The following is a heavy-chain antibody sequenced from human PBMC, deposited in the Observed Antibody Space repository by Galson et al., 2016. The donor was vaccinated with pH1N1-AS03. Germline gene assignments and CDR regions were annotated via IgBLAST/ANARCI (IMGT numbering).Heavy chain of an antibody. CDR3: ARDPPGPCKGPTCPPAYYFGMDV. J-gene: IGHJ6*02. D-gene: IGHD2/OR15-2a*01. Sequence: SVKVSCKASGYTFTDFSINWVRQAPGQGLEWMGWIHPNDGVTNYAQKFQAWVTMTRDTSGSTAYLELTGLKSDDTAVYYCARDPPGPCKGPTCPPAYYFGMDVWGQGTTVIVSS. CDR2: IHPNDGVT. CDR1: GYTFTDFS. V-gene: IGHV1-2*04.